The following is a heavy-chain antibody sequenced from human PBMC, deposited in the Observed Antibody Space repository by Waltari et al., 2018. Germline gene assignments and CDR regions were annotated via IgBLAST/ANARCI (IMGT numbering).Heavy chain of an antibody. V-gene: IGHV3-7*01. CDR2: INYDGSQK. CDR1: GFTFSRYW. J-gene: IGHJ4*02. Sequence: EVQLVESGGGLVQPGGSLRPSCGASGFTFSRYWMSWVRQTPGKGLQWVANINYDGSQKYYVDSVKGRLTISRDNARNSVYLQMNSLRVEDTAVYYCAKSRGFEYWGQGALITVSS. CDR3: AKSRGFEY. D-gene: IGHD2-2*01.